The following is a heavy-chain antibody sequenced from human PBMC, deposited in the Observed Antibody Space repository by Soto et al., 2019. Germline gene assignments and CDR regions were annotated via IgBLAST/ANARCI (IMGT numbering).Heavy chain of an antibody. J-gene: IGHJ4*02. D-gene: IGHD2-15*01. CDR3: ARHGRDCSGGSCYYFDY. Sequence: SETLSLTCTVSGGSISSSDYSWGWIRQPPGKGLESIGSVYYSGSTYYNPSLKSRVSISVDTSKNQFSLKLSSVTAADTAVYYCARHGRDCSGGSCYYFDYWGQGTLVTVSS. CDR1: GGSISSSDYS. CDR2: VYYSGST. V-gene: IGHV4-39*01.